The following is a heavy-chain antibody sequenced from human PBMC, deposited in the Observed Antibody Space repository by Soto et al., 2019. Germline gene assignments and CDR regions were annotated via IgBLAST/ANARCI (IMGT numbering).Heavy chain of an antibody. D-gene: IGHD6-13*01. CDR2: IISVFGPG. CDR1: GGIVSIKS. V-gene: IGHV1-69*15. CDR3: VRTIRGEAAADV. J-gene: IGHJ3*01. Sequence: QVRLLQSGAEVRRPGSSVKLSCKASGGIVSIKSITWLRQAPGDTLEWIGSIISVFGPGNVAESLKARVTLSADESTSTAYMELRSLTSEDTAKYYCVRTIRGEAAADVWGQGTMVIVSP.